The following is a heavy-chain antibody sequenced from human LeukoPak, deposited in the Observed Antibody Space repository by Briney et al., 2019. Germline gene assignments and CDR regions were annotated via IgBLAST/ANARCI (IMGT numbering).Heavy chain of an antibody. D-gene: IGHD3-10*01. Sequence: SETLSLTCTVSGGSISSYYWSWIRQPPGEGLEWIGYIYYSGSTNYDPSLKSRVTISVDTSKYQFSLKLTSVTAADTAVYYCARHRGSYYDAFDIWGQGAMVTVSS. J-gene: IGHJ3*02. CDR1: GGSISSYY. V-gene: IGHV4-59*08. CDR3: ARHRGSYYDAFDI. CDR2: IYYSGST.